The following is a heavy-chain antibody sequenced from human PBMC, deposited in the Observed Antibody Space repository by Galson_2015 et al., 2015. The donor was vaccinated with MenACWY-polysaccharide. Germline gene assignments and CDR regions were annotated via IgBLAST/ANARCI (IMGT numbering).Heavy chain of an antibody. V-gene: IGHV4-4*07. CDR1: RGSIYSYY. Sequence: ETLSLTCTVSRGSIYSYYWSWIRQPAGKGLEWIGHISTSGSTVYNPSLKSRITLSLDVSNNQLSLNLTSVTAADTAVYYCARVGYSGYDSRFEHWGQGTLVVVSS. CDR2: ISTSGST. J-gene: IGHJ4*02. CDR3: ARVGYSGYDSRFEH. D-gene: IGHD5-12*01.